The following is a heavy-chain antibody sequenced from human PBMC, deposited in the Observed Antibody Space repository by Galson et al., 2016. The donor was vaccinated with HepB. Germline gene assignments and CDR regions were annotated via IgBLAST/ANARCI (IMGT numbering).Heavy chain of an antibody. CDR3: ARDLRSSFGELLYYHGMDI. Sequence: SLRLSCAASGFTVSSNYMSWVRQAPGKGLEWVSVIYRGGSTYYADSVKYRFTISRDNSKNTLYLQLNSMRAEDTAVYYCARDLRSSFGELLYYHGMDIWGQGTTVTVSS. V-gene: IGHV3-53*01. CDR2: IYRGGST. J-gene: IGHJ6*02. CDR1: GFTVSSNY. D-gene: IGHD3-10*01.